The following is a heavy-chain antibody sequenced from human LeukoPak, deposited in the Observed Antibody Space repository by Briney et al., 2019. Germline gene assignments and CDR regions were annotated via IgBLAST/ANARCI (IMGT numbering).Heavy chain of an antibody. CDR1: GFTFSSYW. V-gene: IGHV3-7*01. J-gene: IGHJ4*02. Sequence: GGSLRLSCAASGFTFSSYWMSWVRQAPGKGLEWVANIKQDGSEKYYVDSVKGRFAISRDNAKNSLYLQMNSLRAEDTAVYYCARTSHFNLVVVAEDYWGQGTLVTVSS. D-gene: IGHD2-15*01. CDR2: IKQDGSEK. CDR3: ARTSHFNLVVVAEDY.